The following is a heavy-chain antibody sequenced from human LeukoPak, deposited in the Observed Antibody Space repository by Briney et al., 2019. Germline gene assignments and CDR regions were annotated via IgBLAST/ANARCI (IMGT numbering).Heavy chain of an antibody. CDR3: ARDLSDSSGYRITNDAFDI. CDR2: ISSSSSYI. Sequence: GGSLRLSCAASGFTFSSYSMNWVRQAPGKGLEWVSSISSSSSYIYYADSVKGRFTISRDNAKNSLYLQMNSLRAEDTAVYYCARDLSDSSGYRITNDAFDIWGQGTMVTVSS. CDR1: GFTFSSYS. J-gene: IGHJ3*02. V-gene: IGHV3-21*01. D-gene: IGHD3-22*01.